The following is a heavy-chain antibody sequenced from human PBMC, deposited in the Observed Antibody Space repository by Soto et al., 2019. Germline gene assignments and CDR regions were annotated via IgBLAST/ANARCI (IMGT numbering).Heavy chain of an antibody. CDR3: ARSLPATYVWGSYPHTNFYP. Sequence: QVQLQESGPGLVKPSQTLSLTCTVSGGSISSGDYYWSWIRQPPGKGLEWIGYIYYSGSTYYNPSLKSRVTISVDTSKNQFSLKLSSVTAADTAVYYCARSLPATYVWGSYPHTNFYPWGQGTLVTVSS. V-gene: IGHV4-30-4*01. CDR2: IYYSGST. CDR1: GGSISSGDYY. J-gene: IGHJ5*02. D-gene: IGHD3-16*02.